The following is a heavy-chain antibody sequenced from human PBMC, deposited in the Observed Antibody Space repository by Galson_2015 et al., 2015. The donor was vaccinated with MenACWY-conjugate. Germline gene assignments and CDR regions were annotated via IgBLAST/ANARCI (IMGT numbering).Heavy chain of an antibody. J-gene: IGHJ4*02. V-gene: IGHV3-23*01. CDR1: GFTFSTYA. CDR2: VSGSGGNT. D-gene: IGHD1-1*01. Sequence: SLRLSCAASGFTFSTYAMSWVRQAPGKRLDWVSGVSGSGGNTYYADSVKGRFTISRDNSKNTVYLQMNSLRAEDTALYYCAKGGGTTVTHVDYWGQGTPVTVSS. CDR3: AKGGGTTVTHVDY.